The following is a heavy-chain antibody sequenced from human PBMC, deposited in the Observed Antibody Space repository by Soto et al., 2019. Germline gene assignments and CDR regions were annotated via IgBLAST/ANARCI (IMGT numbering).Heavy chain of an antibody. CDR3: AKESSGVLVGYFDY. V-gene: IGHV3-30*18. D-gene: IGHD5-12*01. Sequence: GGSLRLSCAASGFTFSSYGMHWVRQAPGKGLEWVAVISYDGSNKYYADSVKGRFTISRDNSKNTLYLQMNSLRAEDTAVYYCAKESSGVLVGYFDYWGQGTLVTVSS. CDR1: GFTFSSYG. CDR2: ISYDGSNK. J-gene: IGHJ4*02.